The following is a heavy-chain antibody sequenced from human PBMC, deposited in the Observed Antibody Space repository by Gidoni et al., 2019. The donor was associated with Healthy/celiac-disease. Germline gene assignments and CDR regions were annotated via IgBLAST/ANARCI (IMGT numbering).Heavy chain of an antibody. CDR1: GGSLSSSSYY. CDR2: IYYSGST. D-gene: IGHD2-2*01. CDR3: ARTNSVGPPEVDY. Sequence: QLQLQESGPGLVKPSETLSLTCPVSGGSLSSSSYYWGWIRQPPGKGLEWIGSIYYSGSTYYNPSLKSRVTISVDTSKNQFSLKLSSVTAADTAVYYCARTNSVGPPEVDYWGQGTLVTVSS. J-gene: IGHJ4*02. V-gene: IGHV4-39*01.